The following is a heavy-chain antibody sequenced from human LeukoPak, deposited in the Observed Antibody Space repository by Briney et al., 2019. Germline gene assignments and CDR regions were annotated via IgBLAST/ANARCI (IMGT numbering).Heavy chain of an antibody. J-gene: IGHJ4*02. CDR3: TTGAQYYYGSGSYYGFDY. D-gene: IGHD3-10*01. V-gene: IGHV3-15*01. CDR1: GGSISSSNW. Sequence: ETLSLTCAVSGGSISSSNWWSWVRQAPGKGLEWVGRIKSKTDGGTTDYAAPVKGRFTISRDDSKNTLYLQMNSLKTEDTAVYYCTTGAQYYYGSGSYYGFDYWGQGTLVTVSS. CDR2: IKSKTDGGTT.